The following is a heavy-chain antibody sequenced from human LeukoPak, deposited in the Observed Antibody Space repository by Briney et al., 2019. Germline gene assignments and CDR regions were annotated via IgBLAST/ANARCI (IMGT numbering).Heavy chain of an antibody. V-gene: IGHV1-8*01. D-gene: IGHD2/OR15-2a*01. J-gene: IGHJ6*02. Sequence: ASVKVSCKASGYTFTNYDISWVRQATGQGLEWMGWINPNTGITVYAQKFQGRVTMTKNAAISTAYMELSSLRSEDTAVYYCARILLGRGLIVRGSGYYYGMDVWGQGTTVTVSS. CDR2: INPNTGIT. CDR1: GYTFTNYD. CDR3: ARILLGRGLIVRGSGYYYGMDV.